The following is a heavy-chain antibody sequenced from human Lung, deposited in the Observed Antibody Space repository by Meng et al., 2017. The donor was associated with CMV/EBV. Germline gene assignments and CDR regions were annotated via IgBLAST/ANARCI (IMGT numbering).Heavy chain of an antibody. CDR3: ARIERRRILKYCGSDCSTTDY. CDR1: GGSISSSNL. Sequence: QVQLPESGPGLVTPSGTLSLTCAVSGGSISSSNLWTWVRQVPGKGLEWIGEIYHSGSTNYNPSLKSRVTISVDKFKNQFSLKLGSVTAADTAVYYCARIERRRILKYCGSDCSTTDYWGQGTLVTVSS. V-gene: IGHV4-4*02. CDR2: IYHSGST. D-gene: IGHD2-21*02. J-gene: IGHJ4*02.